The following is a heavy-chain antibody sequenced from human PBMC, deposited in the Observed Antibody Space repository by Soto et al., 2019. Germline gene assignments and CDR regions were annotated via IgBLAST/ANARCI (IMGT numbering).Heavy chain of an antibody. CDR3: AGLDVGADYGMDV. CDR2: INAGNGNT. V-gene: IGHV1-3*01. J-gene: IGHJ6*02. Sequence: QVQLVQSGAEVKKPGASVKVSCKASGYTFTSYAMPWVRQAPGQRLEWMGWINAGNGNTKYSQKFQGRVTITRDTSASTAYMELSSLRSEDTAVYYCAGLDVGADYGMDVWGQGTTVTVSS. D-gene: IGHD1-26*01. CDR1: GYTFTSYA.